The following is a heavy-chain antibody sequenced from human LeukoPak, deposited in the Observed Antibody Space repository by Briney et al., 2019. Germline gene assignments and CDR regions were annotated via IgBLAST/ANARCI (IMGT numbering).Heavy chain of an antibody. CDR2: INHSGST. CDR1: GGSFSGYY. CDR3: ARGARRGLLWFGELSQGRFDY. J-gene: IGHJ4*02. D-gene: IGHD3-10*01. V-gene: IGHV4-34*01. Sequence: SETLSLTCAVYGGSFSGYYWSWIRQPPGKGLEWVGEINHSGSTNYNPSLKSRVTISVDTSKNQFSLKLSSVTAADTAVYYCARGARRGLLWFGELSQGRFDYWGQGTLVTVSS.